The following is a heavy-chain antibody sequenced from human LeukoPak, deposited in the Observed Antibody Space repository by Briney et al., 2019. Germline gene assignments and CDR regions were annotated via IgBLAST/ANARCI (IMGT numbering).Heavy chain of an antibody. V-gene: IGHV3-30*18. J-gene: IGHJ6*02. CDR3: AKDFGFKSVYYYYDMDV. CDR1: GFTFSSYG. Sequence: GGSLRLSCAASGFTFSSYGMHRVRQAPGKGLEWVAVISYDGSNKYYADSVKGRFTISRDNSKNTLYLQMNSLRAEDTAVYYCAKDFGFKSVYYYYDMDVWGQGTTVTVSS. CDR2: ISYDGSNK. D-gene: IGHD3-16*01.